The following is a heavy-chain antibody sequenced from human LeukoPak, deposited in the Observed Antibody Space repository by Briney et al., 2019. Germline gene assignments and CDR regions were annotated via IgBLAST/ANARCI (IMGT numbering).Heavy chain of an antibody. CDR2: VYYSGST. D-gene: IGHD5/OR15-5a*01. V-gene: IGHV4-59*08. CDR3: ARRVSFYYFDY. Sequence: SETLSLTCTVSGGSISNYYWSWIRQPPGKGLEWVGYVYYSGSTSYNASLKSRIAISVDTSKNQISLRLSSVTAADTAVYYCARRVSFYYFDYWGQGALVTVSS. CDR1: GGSISNYY. J-gene: IGHJ4*02.